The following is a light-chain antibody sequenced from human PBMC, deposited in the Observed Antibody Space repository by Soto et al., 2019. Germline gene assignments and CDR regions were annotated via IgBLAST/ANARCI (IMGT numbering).Light chain of an antibody. CDR1: QSIGSC. V-gene: IGKV1-5*01. CDR2: DAS. Sequence: DIQMTQSPSTLSASVGDRVTITCRASQSIGSCLAWYQQKPGKAPKLQIYDASNLESGVPSRFSGSGSGTEFTLTISSLQPDDFATYYCQQYNSYPITFGQGTRLEI. CDR3: QQYNSYPIT. J-gene: IGKJ5*01.